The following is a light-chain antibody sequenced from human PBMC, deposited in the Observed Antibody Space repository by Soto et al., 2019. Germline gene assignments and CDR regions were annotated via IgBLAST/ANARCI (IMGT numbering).Light chain of an antibody. Sequence: EIVLTQPPGTLSLSPGERATLSCRASQSVSSSYLAWYQQKPGQAPRLLIYGASSRATGIPDRFSGSGSGTDFTLTISSLQSEDFAVYYCQQYNNWPTWTFGQGTKVDIK. CDR1: QSVSSSY. V-gene: IGKV3-20*01. CDR3: QQYNNWPTWT. J-gene: IGKJ1*01. CDR2: GAS.